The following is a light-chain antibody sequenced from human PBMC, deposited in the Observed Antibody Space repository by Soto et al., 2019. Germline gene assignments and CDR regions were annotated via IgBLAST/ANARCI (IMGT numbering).Light chain of an antibody. V-gene: IGKV3-20*01. CDR1: QSVSSSN. CDR3: QQYGSSPET. J-gene: IGKJ2*01. Sequence: EIVLTQSPGTLSLSPGERATLSCRASQSVSSSNLAWYQQKPGQAPRLLIYGASSRATGIPDRFSGSWSGADFTLTISRLEPEDFAVYYCQQYGSSPETFGQGTKLEIK. CDR2: GAS.